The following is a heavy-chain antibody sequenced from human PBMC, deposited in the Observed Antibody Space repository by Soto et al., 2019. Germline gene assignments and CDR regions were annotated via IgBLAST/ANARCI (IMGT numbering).Heavy chain of an antibody. V-gene: IGHV3-9*01. J-gene: IGHJ4*02. D-gene: IGHD2-15*01. CDR3: AKGAGGLVVAATANTFDY. CDR1: GFTFDDYA. CDR2: ISWNSGSI. Sequence: EVQLVDSGGGLVQPGRSLRLSCAASGFTFDDYAMHWVRQAPGKGLEWVSGISWNSGSIGYADSVKGRFTISRDNAKNSLYLQMNSLRAEDTALYYCAKGAGGLVVAATANTFDYWGQGTLVTVSS.